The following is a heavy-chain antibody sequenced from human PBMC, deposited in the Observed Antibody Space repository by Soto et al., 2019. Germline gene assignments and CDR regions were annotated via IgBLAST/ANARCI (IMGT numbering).Heavy chain of an antibody. CDR2: ISAYSANT. D-gene: IGHD6-6*01. Sequence: QVQLVQSGAEVKKPGASAKVSCKSSGYTFTSYGISWVRQAPGQGLEWMGWISAYSANTNYAQKIQGRVTMTTDKSTSTAYRELRSLRSDDTVVYDCARGHSSFDWFDPWGQGPLVTVSS. J-gene: IGHJ5*02. CDR1: GYTFTSYG. CDR3: ARGHSSFDWFDP. V-gene: IGHV1-18*04.